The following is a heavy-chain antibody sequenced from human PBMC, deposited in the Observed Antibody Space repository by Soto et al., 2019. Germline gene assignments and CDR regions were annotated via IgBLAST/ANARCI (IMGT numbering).Heavy chain of an antibody. V-gene: IGHV3-23*01. D-gene: IGHD3-3*01. Sequence: PGGSLRLSCAASGFTFRNYAMSWVRQAPGKGLEGVSAINGGGVSTYYADSVKGRFTISRDHSKNTLYLQMDSLRVEDTAVYYCTKGRFLEWFFSRGGEECWGRGTLVPVSS. CDR3: TKGRFLEWFFSRGGEEC. CDR1: GFTFRNYA. CDR2: INGGGVST. J-gene: IGHJ4*02.